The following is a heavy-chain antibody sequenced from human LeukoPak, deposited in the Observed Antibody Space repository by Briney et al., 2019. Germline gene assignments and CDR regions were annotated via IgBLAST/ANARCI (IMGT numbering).Heavy chain of an antibody. Sequence: PSETLSLTCSVSGGSISSYYWSWIRQPPGKGLEWIGCIYYSGSTNYNPSLKSRVTISVDTSKNQFSLKLSSVTAADTAVYYCARLQYSSSSANFDYWGQGTLVTVSS. CDR2: IYYSGST. J-gene: IGHJ4*02. CDR1: GGSISSYY. D-gene: IGHD6-6*01. V-gene: IGHV4-59*01. CDR3: ARLQYSSSSANFDY.